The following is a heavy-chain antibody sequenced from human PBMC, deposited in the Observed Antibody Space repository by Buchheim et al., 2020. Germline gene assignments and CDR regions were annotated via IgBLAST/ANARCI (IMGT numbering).Heavy chain of an antibody. CDR3: TRDGQAIPLDV. V-gene: IGHV3-33*01. CDR2: IWYDGSNK. CDR1: GFTFSSYG. J-gene: IGHJ6*02. D-gene: IGHD5-18*01. Sequence: QVQLVESGGGVVQPGRSLRLSCAASGFTFSSYGMHWVRQAPGKGLEWVAVIWYDGSNKYYADSVKGRFTISRDNSKNTLYLEMNIQKAENTAVYYCTRDGQAIPLDVWGQGTT.